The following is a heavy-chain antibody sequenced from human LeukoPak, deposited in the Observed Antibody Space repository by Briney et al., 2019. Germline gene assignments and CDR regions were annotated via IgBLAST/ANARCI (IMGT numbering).Heavy chain of an antibody. CDR3: ARDPYDSSASAFDI. V-gene: IGHV4-59*01. Sequence: SETLSLTCTVSGGSSSSYYWSWIRQPPGKGLEWIGYIYYSGSTNYNPSLKSRVTISVDTSKNQFSLKLSSVTAADTAVYYCARDPYDSSASAFDIWGQGTMVTVSS. CDR2: IYYSGST. J-gene: IGHJ3*02. CDR1: GGSSSSYY. D-gene: IGHD3-22*01.